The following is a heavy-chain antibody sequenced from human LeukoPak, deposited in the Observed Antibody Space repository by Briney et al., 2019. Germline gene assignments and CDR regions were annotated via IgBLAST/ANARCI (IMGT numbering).Heavy chain of an antibody. CDR2: ISAGGGST. J-gene: IGHJ5*02. CDR1: GLTFSSYV. D-gene: IGHD4-17*01. Sequence: GGSLRLSCAASGLTFSSYVMSWVRQAPGKGLEWVAGISAGGGSTHSADSVRGRFSISRDNSKNTLYLQMNSLRLEDTAVYYCATDRTLPLDEYYGDLGSHDHWGQGTLVTVSS. CDR3: ATDRTLPLDEYYGDLGSHDH. V-gene: IGHV3-23*01.